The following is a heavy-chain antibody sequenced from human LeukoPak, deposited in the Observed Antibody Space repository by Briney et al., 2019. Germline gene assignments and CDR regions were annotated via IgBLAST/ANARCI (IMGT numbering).Heavy chain of an antibody. Sequence: SETLSLTRTVSGGSISSSSYYWDWIRQPPGKGLEWIGSIYYSGSTYYNPSLKSRVTISVDTSKNQFSLKLSSVTAADTAVYYCATRYNWNYPFDYWGQGTLVTVSS. CDR1: GGSISSSSYY. CDR2: IYYSGST. CDR3: ATRYNWNYPFDY. J-gene: IGHJ4*02. V-gene: IGHV4-39*01. D-gene: IGHD1-7*01.